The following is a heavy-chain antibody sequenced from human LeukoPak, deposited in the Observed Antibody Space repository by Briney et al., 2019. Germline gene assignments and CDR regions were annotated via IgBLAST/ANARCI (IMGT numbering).Heavy chain of an antibody. Sequence: ASVKVSCKASGYTFTRYGISWVRQAPGQGLEWMGWISAYNGNTNYAQKLQGRVTMTTDTSTSTAYMELRSLSSDDTAVYYCARVAYDSSGYGYWGQGALVTVSS. CDR1: GYTFTRYG. D-gene: IGHD3-22*01. CDR2: ISAYNGNT. J-gene: IGHJ4*02. V-gene: IGHV1-18*01. CDR3: ARVAYDSSGYGY.